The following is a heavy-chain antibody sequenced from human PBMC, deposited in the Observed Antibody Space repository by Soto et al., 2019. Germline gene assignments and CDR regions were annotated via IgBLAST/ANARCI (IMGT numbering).Heavy chain of an antibody. CDR2: VSMDSDTI. CDR3: TKVVPNDCSSITCRYFDY. CDR1: GFDFSTYS. J-gene: IGHJ4*02. Sequence: GGSLRLSCTASGFDFSTYSMNWVRQAPGKGLEWIAYVSMDSDTIHYADSVKGRFTISRDDAENSLFLQMNSLRDEDTAVYYCTKVVPNDCSSITCRYFDYWGLGTLVTVSS. D-gene: IGHD2-2*01. V-gene: IGHV3-48*02.